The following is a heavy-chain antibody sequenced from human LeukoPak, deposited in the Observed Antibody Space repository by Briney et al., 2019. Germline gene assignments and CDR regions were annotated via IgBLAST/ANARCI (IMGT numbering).Heavy chain of an antibody. V-gene: IGHV1-2*02. CDR3: ARDSSGSFGDY. Sequence: ASVKVSCKASGYSFTSYAYNWVRQAPGQGLEWMGWLNPNSGGTKYAQKFQGRVTMTRDTSISTGYMELNRLRSDDTAVYYCARDSSGSFGDYWGQGTLVVVSS. D-gene: IGHD6-19*01. CDR2: LNPNSGGT. J-gene: IGHJ4*02. CDR1: GYSFTSYA.